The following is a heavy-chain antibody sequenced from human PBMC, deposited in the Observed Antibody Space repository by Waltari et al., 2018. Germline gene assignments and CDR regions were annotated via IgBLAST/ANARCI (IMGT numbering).Heavy chain of an antibody. J-gene: IGHJ4*02. CDR2: IYYSGGT. D-gene: IGHD2-2*01. CDR3: ARVVRYIVVVPAALTAGFDY. Sequence: QLQLQESGPGLVKPSETLSLTCTVSGGSISSSSSYWGWIRQPPGEGREWIGRIYYSGGTYYNPSLKRRVTISVATSKNQCSLKLSSVPAADTAVYYCARVVRYIVVVPAALTAGFDYWGQGPLVTVSS. CDR1: GGSISSSSSY. V-gene: IGHV4-39*07.